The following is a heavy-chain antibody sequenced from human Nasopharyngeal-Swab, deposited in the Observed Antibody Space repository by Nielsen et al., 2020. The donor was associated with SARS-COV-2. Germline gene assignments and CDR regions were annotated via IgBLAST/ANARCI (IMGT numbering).Heavy chain of an antibody. CDR3: AKGGRAGATRRYYYGMDV. D-gene: IGHD1-26*01. J-gene: IGHJ6*02. CDR2: ISASGGST. V-gene: IGHV3-23*01. Sequence: GGSLRLSCAASGFTFSNYAMSWVRQAPGKGLEWVSGISASGGSTYYADSVKGRFTTSRDSSNNTLYLQMNSLRAEDTAAYYCAKGGRAGATRRYYYGMDVWGQGTTVTVS. CDR1: GFTFSNYA.